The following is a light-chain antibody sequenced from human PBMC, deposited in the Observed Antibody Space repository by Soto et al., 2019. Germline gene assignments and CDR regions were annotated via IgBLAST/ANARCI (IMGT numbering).Light chain of an antibody. Sequence: DIQMTQSPSTLSASVGDRVTITCRASQSISTWLAWYQQKPGKAPKLLIYKASNLEGGVPSRFSGSGSGTEFTITISSLQPDDFATYYCQQYNTVTLTFGGGTKVDIK. J-gene: IGKJ4*01. CDR1: QSISTW. CDR3: QQYNTVTLT. CDR2: KAS. V-gene: IGKV1-5*03.